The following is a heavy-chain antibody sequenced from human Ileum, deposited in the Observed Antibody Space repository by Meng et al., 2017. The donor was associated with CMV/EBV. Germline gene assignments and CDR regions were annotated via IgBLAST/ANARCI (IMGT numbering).Heavy chain of an antibody. Sequence: AASGFTFSGHWMHWVRQAPGKGLVWVSRINADGGSINYADSVKGRFTISRDNAKNTLYLQMSSLSTEDTAVYYCTRGVNAAYGLFDYWGQGALVTVSS. D-gene: IGHD4-17*01. J-gene: IGHJ4*02. CDR1: GFTFSGHW. V-gene: IGHV3-74*01. CDR3: TRGVNAAYGLFDY. CDR2: INADGGSI.